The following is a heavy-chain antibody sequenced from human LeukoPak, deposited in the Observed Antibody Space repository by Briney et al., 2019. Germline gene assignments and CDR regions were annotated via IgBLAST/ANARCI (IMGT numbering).Heavy chain of an antibody. J-gene: IGHJ4*02. CDR2: INPNSGGT. CDR3: ARGPSRDGYNPKGGDY. V-gene: IGHV1-2*02. D-gene: IGHD5-24*01. Sequence: AASVKVSCKASGYTFTGYYMHWVRQAPGQGLEWMLWINPNSGGTNYAQKFQGRVTMTRDTSISTAYMELRRLRSDDTAVYYCARGPSRDGYNPKGGDYWGQGTLVTVSS. CDR1: GYTFTGYY.